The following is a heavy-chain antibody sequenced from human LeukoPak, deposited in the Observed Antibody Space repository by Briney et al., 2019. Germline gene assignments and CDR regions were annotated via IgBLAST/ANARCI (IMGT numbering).Heavy chain of an antibody. CDR3: ARDWHRGRAGPLLNNWFDP. CDR2: INPNSGGT. J-gene: IGHJ5*02. Sequence: EASVKVSCKASGGTFSSYAISWVRQAPGQGLEWMGWINPNSGGTNYAQKFQGRVTMTRDTSISTAYMELSRLRSDDTAVYYCARDWHRGRAGPLLNNWFDPWGQGTLVTVSS. D-gene: IGHD3-10*01. CDR1: GGTFSSYA. V-gene: IGHV1-2*02.